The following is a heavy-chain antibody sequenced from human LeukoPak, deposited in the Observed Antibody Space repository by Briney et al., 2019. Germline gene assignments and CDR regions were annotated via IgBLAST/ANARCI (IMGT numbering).Heavy chain of an antibody. J-gene: IGHJ6*02. D-gene: IGHD4-17*01. CDR2: INPNSGGT. CDR3: ARDLRPSVTTYYYYYGMDV. Sequence: GASVKVSCKASGYTFTSYYMHWVRQAPGQGLEWMGWINPNSGGTNYAQKFQGRVTMTRDTSISTAYMELSRLRSDDTAVYYCARDLRPSVTTYYYYYGMDVWGQGTTVTVSS. CDR1: GYTFTSYY. V-gene: IGHV1-2*02.